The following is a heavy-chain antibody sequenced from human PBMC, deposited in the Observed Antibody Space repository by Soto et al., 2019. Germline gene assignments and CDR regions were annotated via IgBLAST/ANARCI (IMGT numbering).Heavy chain of an antibody. V-gene: IGHV1-18*01. CDR3: ARPYCSSTSCYDNWFDP. CDR2: ISAYNGNT. J-gene: IGHJ5*02. D-gene: IGHD2-2*01. Sequence: ASVKVSCKASGYTFTSYGISWVRQAPGQGLEWMGWISAYNGNTNYAQKLQGRVTMTTDTSTSTAYMELRSLRSDDTAVYYCARPYCSSTSCYDNWFDPWGQGTLVIVSS. CDR1: GYTFTSYG.